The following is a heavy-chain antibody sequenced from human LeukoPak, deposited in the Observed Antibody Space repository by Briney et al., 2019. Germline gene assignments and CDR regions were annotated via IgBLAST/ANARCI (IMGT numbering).Heavy chain of an antibody. V-gene: IGHV3-23*01. D-gene: IGHD6-19*01. CDR1: GFTFSSYA. Sequence: PGGSLRLSCAASGFTFSSYAVSWVRQAPGKGLEWVSAISGSGGGTYYADSVKGRFTISRDNSKNMVYLQMNSLSIEDTAVYYCAKTTTGYSSGRYPGWPVDYWGQGTLVTVSS. J-gene: IGHJ4*02. CDR3: AKTTTGYSSGRYPGWPVDY. CDR2: ISGSGGGT.